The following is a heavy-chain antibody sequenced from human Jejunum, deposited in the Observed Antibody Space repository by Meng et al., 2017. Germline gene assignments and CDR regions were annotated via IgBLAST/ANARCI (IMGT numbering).Heavy chain of an antibody. CDR2: IGGSGTNK. V-gene: IGHV3-23*01. J-gene: IGHJ4*02. CDR1: GCTFCRYA. D-gene: IGHD3-22*01. CDR3: GRSTLSYDSSAVEF. Sequence: EVQRLEPLGALVHPGGSLRLSCASSGCTFCRYAMSRVRQVPGKGLEWVSTIGGSGTNKYYTDSVKGRFTISRDNSKNTVSLQMNSLRADDTAVYYCGRSTLSYDSSAVEFWGQGTLVTVSS.